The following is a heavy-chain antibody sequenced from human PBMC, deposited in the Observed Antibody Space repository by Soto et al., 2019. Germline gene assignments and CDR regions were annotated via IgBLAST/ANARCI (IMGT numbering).Heavy chain of an antibody. CDR3: ARAYTGRLPRRADYYYAMDV. CDR1: GFTFSNFD. J-gene: IGHJ6*02. Sequence: VGSLRLSCATSGFTFSNFDMHWVRQVPGKGLEWVSAIGAARDPYYLGSVKGRFTISRENAKNSVYLQMNDLRAGDSAVYYCARAYTGRLPRRADYYYAMDVWGQGTTVTVSS. CDR2: IGAARDP. D-gene: IGHD2-2*02. V-gene: IGHV3-13*05.